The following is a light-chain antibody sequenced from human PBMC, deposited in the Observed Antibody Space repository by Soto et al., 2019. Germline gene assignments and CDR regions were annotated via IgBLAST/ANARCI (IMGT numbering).Light chain of an antibody. CDR1: HSVRSN. CDR2: GAS. J-gene: IGKJ3*01. CDR3: QQYGSSPLFT. Sequence: ETVMTQSPVTLSLSPGDRATLSCRASHSVRSNLAWYQQKPGQPPRLLIYGASSRATGIPDRFSGSGSGTDFTLTISRLEPEDFAVYYCQQYGSSPLFTFGPGTKVDIK. V-gene: IGKV3-20*01.